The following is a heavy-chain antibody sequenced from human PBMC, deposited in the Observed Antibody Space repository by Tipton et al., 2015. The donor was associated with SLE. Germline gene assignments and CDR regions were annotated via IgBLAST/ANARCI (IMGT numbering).Heavy chain of an antibody. V-gene: IGHV4-59*01. CDR3: ARVAGYFDN. CDR1: GASISDYY. CDR2: IDYSGST. D-gene: IGHD3-10*01. J-gene: IGHJ4*02. Sequence: TLSLTCTVSGASISDYYWTWIRQFPGKGLEWIGYIDYSGSTNYNPPLKSRLTISGDTSKNQFSLHLTSVTVADTAVYYCARVAGYFDNWGQGTLVTVSS.